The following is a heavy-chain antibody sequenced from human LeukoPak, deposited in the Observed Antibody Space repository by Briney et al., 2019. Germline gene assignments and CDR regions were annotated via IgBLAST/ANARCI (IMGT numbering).Heavy chain of an antibody. J-gene: IGHJ4*02. CDR3: ARAYDKAYNY. Sequence: GGSLRLSCAASGIIFGSHGMAWVRQAPGKGLEWVSSINPNGDRTFHADFVKGRFTISRDNSKDTVSLHMNSLRAEDSAIYRCARAYDKAYNYWGQGTLVTVSS. D-gene: IGHD2-2*02. CDR2: INPNGDRT. V-gene: IGHV3-23*01. CDR1: GIIFGSHG.